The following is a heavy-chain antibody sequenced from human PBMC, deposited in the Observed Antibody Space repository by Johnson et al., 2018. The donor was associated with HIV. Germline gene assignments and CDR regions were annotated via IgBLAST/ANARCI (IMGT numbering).Heavy chain of an antibody. V-gene: IGHV3-30*03. CDR1: GFTFSSYG. D-gene: IGHD2-8*01. CDR2: ISYDGSNK. CDR3: ARGAFLKVYVSDDAFDI. J-gene: IGHJ3*02. Sequence: QVQLVESGGGVVQPGRSLRLSCAASGFTFSSYGIHWVRQVPGKGLEWVAVISYDGSNKNYADSVKGRFTISRDNSKNTLYLQLNNLRAEDTAVYYCARGAFLKVYVSDDAFDIWGQGTMVTVSS.